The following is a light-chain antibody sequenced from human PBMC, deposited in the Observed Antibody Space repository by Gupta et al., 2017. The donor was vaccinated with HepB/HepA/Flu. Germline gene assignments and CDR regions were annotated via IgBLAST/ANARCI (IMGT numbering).Light chain of an antibody. J-gene: IGKJ1*01. CDR3: KQAKQFPST. CDR2: NSS. Sequence: DIVMTQSLLSSRVILGQPASISCRSSQSVLHSDGKTYLSWIQQRPGQPPRLLIYNSSNRPSGVPDRFSGSGAGTEFTLKISRVEAEDVGVYYCKQAKQFPSTFGQGTKVEIK. V-gene: IGKV2-24*01. CDR1: QSVLHSDGKTY.